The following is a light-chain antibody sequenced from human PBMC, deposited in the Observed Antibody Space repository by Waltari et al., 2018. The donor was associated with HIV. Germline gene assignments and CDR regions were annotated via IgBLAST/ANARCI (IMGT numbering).Light chain of an antibody. V-gene: IGLV1-44*01. CDR3: AAWDDSLNGWV. CDR2: SNN. Sequence: QSVLTQPSSASGTPGQRVAISCSGSSSNIESNTVNWYQQLPGTAPKLLVYSNNQRPSGVPDRISGSTSGTSASLAISGLQSEDEADYYCAAWDDSLNGWVFGGGTKLTVL. CDR1: SSNIESNT. J-gene: IGLJ3*02.